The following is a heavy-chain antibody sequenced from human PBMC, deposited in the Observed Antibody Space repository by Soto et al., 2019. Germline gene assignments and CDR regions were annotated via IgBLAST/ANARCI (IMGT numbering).Heavy chain of an antibody. J-gene: IGHJ6*02. CDR3: ARDGSNLRSGLLWFGDSYYYGMDV. Sequence: GGSLRLSCAASGFTFSSYGMHWVRQAPGKGLEWVAVIWYDGSNKYYADSVKGRFTISRDNSKNTLYLQMNSLRAEDTAVYYCARDGSNLRSGLLWFGDSYYYGMDVWGQGTTVTVSS. CDR1: GFTFSSYG. D-gene: IGHD3-10*01. CDR2: IWYDGSNK. V-gene: IGHV3-33*01.